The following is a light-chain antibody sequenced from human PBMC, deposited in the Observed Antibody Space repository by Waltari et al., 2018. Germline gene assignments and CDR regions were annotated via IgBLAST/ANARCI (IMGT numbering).Light chain of an antibody. V-gene: IGLV2-23*02. CDR1: SSDIGRYDI. Sequence: QSALTQPASVSGSPGQSVTISCTGASSDIGRYDIVSWYQQHPGNAPKLIICNVSKRPSGVSHRFSGSKSGDTASLTISGLQFEDEADYYGCSYAGNYIWVFGGGTRLTVL. CDR3: CSYAGNYIWV. CDR2: NVS. J-gene: IGLJ3*02.